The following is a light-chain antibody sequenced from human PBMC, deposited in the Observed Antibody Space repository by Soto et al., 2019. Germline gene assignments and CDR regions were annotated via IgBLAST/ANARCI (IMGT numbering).Light chain of an antibody. V-gene: IGLV2-14*01. CDR2: EVN. Sequence: SALTQPASVSGSPGQSISISCPGTSSDVGGYNFVSWYQQHPGKAPKLMIYEVNKRPSGVSNRFSGSKSANTASLTISGLQAEDEADYYCSSYTSSNTLVFGGGTKVTVL. CDR3: SSYTSSNTLV. J-gene: IGLJ3*02. CDR1: SSDVGGYNF.